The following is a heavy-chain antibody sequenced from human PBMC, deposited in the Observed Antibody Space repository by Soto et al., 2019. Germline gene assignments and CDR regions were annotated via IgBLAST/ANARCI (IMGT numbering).Heavy chain of an antibody. CDR2: ISGSGGST. CDR1: GFTFSNYA. J-gene: IGHJ4*02. CDR3: AKRGPVTYYYGSGSYYPASFDY. D-gene: IGHD3-10*01. Sequence: QPGGSLRLSCAASGFTFSNYAMSWVRQAPGKGLEWVSAISGSGGSTYYADSVKGRFTLSRDNSKNTLYLQMNSLRAEDTAVYYCAKRGPVTYYYGSGSYYPASFDYWGQGTLVTVSS. V-gene: IGHV3-23*01.